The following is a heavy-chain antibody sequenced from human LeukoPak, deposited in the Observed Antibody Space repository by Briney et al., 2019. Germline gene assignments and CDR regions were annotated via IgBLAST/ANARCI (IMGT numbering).Heavy chain of an antibody. CDR3: ARDRSLERYFDWLPRVGMDV. V-gene: IGHV3-21*01. J-gene: IGHJ6*02. Sequence: GGSLRLSCAASGFTFSSFCMHWVRQAPGKGLVWVSYINSNSSYINYADSEKGRFTISRDNAKNALYLQMNSQRAEDTAVYYCARDRSLERYFDWLPRVGMDVWGQGATVTVSS. CDR1: GFTFSSFC. CDR2: INSNSSYI. D-gene: IGHD3-9*01.